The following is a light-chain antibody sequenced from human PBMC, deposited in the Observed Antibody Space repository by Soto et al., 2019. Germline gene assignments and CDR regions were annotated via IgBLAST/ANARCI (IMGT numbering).Light chain of an antibody. CDR3: QQYNNWPT. J-gene: IGKJ5*01. CDR2: GAS. Sequence: EIVMTQSPGTLSVSPGERATLSCRASQSVSSNLAWYQQKPGQGPRLLIFGASTRATGVPARFGGSGSGTEFSLTISSLQSEDFAVYYCQQYNNWPTFGQGTRLEIK. V-gene: IGKV3-15*01. CDR1: QSVSSN.